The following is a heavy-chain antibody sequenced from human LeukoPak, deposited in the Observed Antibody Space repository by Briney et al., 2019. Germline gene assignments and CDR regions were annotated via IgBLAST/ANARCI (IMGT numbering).Heavy chain of an antibody. CDR1: GFTFSSYG. J-gene: IGHJ5*02. D-gene: IGHD3-10*01. CDR3: AKCLWFGESPWWFDP. Sequence: GGSLRLSCAASGFTFSSYGMHRVRQAPGKGLEGVAFIRYDGSNKYYADSVKGRFTISRDNSKNTLYLQMNSLRAEDTAVYYCAKCLWFGESPWWFDPWGQGTLVTVSS. CDR2: IRYDGSNK. V-gene: IGHV3-30*02.